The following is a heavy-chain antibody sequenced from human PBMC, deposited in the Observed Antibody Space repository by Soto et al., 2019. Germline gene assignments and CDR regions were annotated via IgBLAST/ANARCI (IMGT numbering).Heavy chain of an antibody. V-gene: IGHV4-59*01. CDR1: GGSIGSYY. CDR2: IYYSGST. CDR3: ERGLAAAGTDY. D-gene: IGHD6-13*01. J-gene: IGHJ4*02. Sequence: PSETLSLTCTVSGGSIGSYYWSWIRQPPGKGLEWIGYIYYSGSTNYNPSLKSRVTISVDTSKNQFSLKLSSVTAADTAVYYCERGLAAAGTDYSGQGTFVTV.